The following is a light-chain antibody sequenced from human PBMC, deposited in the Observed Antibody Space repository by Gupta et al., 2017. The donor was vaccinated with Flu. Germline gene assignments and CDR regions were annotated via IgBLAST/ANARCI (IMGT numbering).Light chain of an antibody. CDR2: GAS. J-gene: IGKJ4*01. V-gene: IGKV3-15*01. Sequence: EIVMTKSPATLSVSPGERATLSCRASQSISSDLAWYQQKPGQAPRLLIYGASTRATGIPTRFSGSGSGTEFTLTISSLQPEDFALYYCQQYNNWPPLTFGGGTKVEIK. CDR1: QSISSD. CDR3: QQYNNWPPLT.